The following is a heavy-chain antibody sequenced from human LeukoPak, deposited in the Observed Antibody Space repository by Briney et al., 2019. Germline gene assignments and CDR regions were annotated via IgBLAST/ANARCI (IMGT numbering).Heavy chain of an antibody. Sequence: GGSLRLSCAASGFTFSSYGMHWVRQAPGKGLEWVAVISYDGSNKYYADSVKGRFTISRDNAKNSLYLQMNSLRAEDTAVYYCARDSYDSSGYYYVLYYYYGMDVWGQGTTVTVSS. J-gene: IGHJ6*02. D-gene: IGHD3-22*01. CDR3: ARDSYDSSGYYYVLYYYYGMDV. CDR2: ISYDGSNK. V-gene: IGHV3-30*03. CDR1: GFTFSSYG.